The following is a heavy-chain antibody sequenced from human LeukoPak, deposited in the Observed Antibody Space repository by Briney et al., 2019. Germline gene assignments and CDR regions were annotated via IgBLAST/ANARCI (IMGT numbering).Heavy chain of an antibody. J-gene: IGHJ4*02. D-gene: IGHD6-13*01. Sequence: GGSLRLSCAASGFTVSSNYMSWVRQAPGKGLEWVSVIYSGGSTYYADSVKGRFTISRDNSKNTLYLQMNSLRAEDTAVYYCARAIYHPVGIAAAGPAFDYWGQGTLVTVSS. V-gene: IGHV3-53*01. CDR2: IYSGGST. CDR1: GFTVSSNY. CDR3: ARAIYHPVGIAAAGPAFDY.